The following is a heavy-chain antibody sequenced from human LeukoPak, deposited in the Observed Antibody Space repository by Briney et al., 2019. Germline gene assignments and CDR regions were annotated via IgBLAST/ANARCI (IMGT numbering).Heavy chain of an antibody. Sequence: SETLSLTCTISGGSISYYYWNWIRQPAGKGLEWIGRLYSSGRENANYNPSLKSRVTMSVDTSKNNSSLKLTSVTAADTAVYYCVVAPLRWNKDYWGQGTLVTVSS. V-gene: IGHV4-4*07. J-gene: IGHJ4*02. CDR3: VVAPLRWNKDY. D-gene: IGHD1/OR15-1a*01. CDR1: GGSISYYY. CDR2: LYSSGRENA.